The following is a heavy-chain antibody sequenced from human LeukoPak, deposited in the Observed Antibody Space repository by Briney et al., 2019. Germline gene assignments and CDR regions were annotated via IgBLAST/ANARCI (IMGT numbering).Heavy chain of an antibody. CDR3: ACSTSGYSSRTIDY. J-gene: IGHJ4*02. V-gene: IGHV1-2*06. CDR2: INPNSGGT. CDR1: GYTFTGYY. D-gene: IGHD3-22*01. Sequence: GASVKVSCKASGYTFTGYYMHWVRQAPGQGLEWMGRINPNSGGTNYAQKFQGRVTMTRDTSISTAYMELSRLRSDDTAVYYCACSTSGYSSRTIDYWGQGTLVTVSS.